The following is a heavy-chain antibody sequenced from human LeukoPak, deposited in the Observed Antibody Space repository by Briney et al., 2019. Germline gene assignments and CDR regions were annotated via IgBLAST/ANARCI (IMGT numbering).Heavy chain of an antibody. CDR1: GGSISSYY. Sequence: SETLSLTCTVSGGSISSYYWSWIRQPPGKGLEWIGYIYYSGSTNYNPSLKSRVTISVDTSKNQFSLKLSSVTAADTAVYYCARIHRDYYDSSGKRSGNAFDIWGQGTMVTVSS. D-gene: IGHD3-22*01. V-gene: IGHV4-59*01. J-gene: IGHJ3*02. CDR2: IYYSGST. CDR3: ARIHRDYYDSSGKRSGNAFDI.